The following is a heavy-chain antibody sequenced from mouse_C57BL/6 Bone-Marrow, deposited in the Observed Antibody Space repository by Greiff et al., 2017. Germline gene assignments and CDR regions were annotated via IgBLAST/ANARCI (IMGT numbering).Heavy chain of an antibody. CDR1: GYTFTDYY. J-gene: IGHJ4*01. V-gene: IGHV1-76*01. D-gene: IGHD3-2*02. CDR3: ARGWLRPPGDY. Sequence: QVQLQQSGAELVRPGASVKLSCKASGYTFTDYYINWVKQRPGPGLEWIARIYPGSGNTYYNEKFKGKATLTAEKSSSTAYMQLSSLTSEDSAVYFCARGWLRPPGDYWGQGTSVTVSS. CDR2: IYPGSGNT.